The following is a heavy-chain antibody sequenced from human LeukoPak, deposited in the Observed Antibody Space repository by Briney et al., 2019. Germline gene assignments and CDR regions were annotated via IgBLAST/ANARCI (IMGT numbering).Heavy chain of an antibody. CDR2: IHYSGST. Sequence: SETLSLTCTVSGGSISSSSYFWSWIRQPPGKGLEWIGYIHYSGSTNYNPSLKSRVTISVDTSKNQFSLKLSSVTAADTAVYYCASFTYCGGDCYSGSFDYWGQGTLVTVSS. CDR1: GGSISSSSYF. CDR3: ASFTYCGGDCYSGSFDY. J-gene: IGHJ4*02. D-gene: IGHD2-21*02. V-gene: IGHV4-61*05.